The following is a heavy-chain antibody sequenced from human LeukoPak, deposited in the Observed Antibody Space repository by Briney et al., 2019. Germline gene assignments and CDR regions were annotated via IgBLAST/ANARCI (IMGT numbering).Heavy chain of an antibody. V-gene: IGHV7-4-1*02. Sequence: ASVKVSFKASGYTFTSYAMNWVRQAPGQGLEWMGWINTNTGNPTYAQGFTGRFVFSLDTSVSTAYLQISSLKAEDTAVYYCARDRRVARGYDDYYYGMDVWGQGTTVTVSS. J-gene: IGHJ6*02. CDR2: INTNTGNP. CDR1: GYTFTSYA. CDR3: ARDRRVARGYDDYYYGMDV. D-gene: IGHD5-12*01.